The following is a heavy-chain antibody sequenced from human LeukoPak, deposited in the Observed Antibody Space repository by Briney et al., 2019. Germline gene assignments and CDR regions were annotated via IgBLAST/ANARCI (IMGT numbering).Heavy chain of an antibody. D-gene: IGHD1-26*01. CDR3: ARGGYSGSRSVDY. CDR2: IYHSGST. Sequence: SETLSLTCTVSGYSISGGYYWGWIRQPPGKGLEWIGSIYHSGSTYYNPSLKSRVTISVDTSKNQFSLKLSSVTAADTAVYYCARGGYSGSRSVDYWGQGTLVTVSS. J-gene: IGHJ4*02. CDR1: GYSISGGYY. V-gene: IGHV4-38-2*02.